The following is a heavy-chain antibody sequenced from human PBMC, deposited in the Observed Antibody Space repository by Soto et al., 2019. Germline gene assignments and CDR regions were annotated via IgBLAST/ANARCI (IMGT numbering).Heavy chain of an antibody. CDR1: GYSFTSYW. CDR2: IYPGDSDT. D-gene: IGHD3-10*01. J-gene: IGHJ6*02. CDR3: ARYYGSGSYYPLYYYYGMDV. V-gene: IGHV5-51*01. Sequence: PGESLKISCKGSGYSFTSYWIGWVRQMPGKGLEWMGIIYPGDSDTRYSPSFQGQVTISADKSISTAYLQWSSLKASDTAMYYCARYYGSGSYYPLYYYYGMDVWGQGTTVTVPS.